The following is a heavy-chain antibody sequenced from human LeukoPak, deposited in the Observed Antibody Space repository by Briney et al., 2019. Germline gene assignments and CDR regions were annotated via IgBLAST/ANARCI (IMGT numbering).Heavy chain of an antibody. D-gene: IGHD3-22*01. J-gene: IGHJ3*02. CDR3: ARDRRRYYYDSSGYDAFDI. V-gene: IGHV3-74*01. CDR2: INSDGSST. Sequence: GGSLRLSCAAAGFTFSSNWMHWVRQAPGKGLVWVSRINSDGSSTNYADSVKGRFTISRDNAKNTLYLQMNSLRAEDTAVYYCARDRRRYYYDSSGYDAFDIWGQGTMVTVSS. CDR1: GFTFSSNW.